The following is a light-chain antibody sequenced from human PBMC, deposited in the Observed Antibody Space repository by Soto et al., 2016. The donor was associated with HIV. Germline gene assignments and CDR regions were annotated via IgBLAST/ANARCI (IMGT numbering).Light chain of an antibody. V-gene: IGLV3-21*01. J-gene: IGLJ3*02. CDR3: QIWDSSSDHDWV. Sequence: SYELTQPPSVSVAPGKTARITCGGNNIGTKSVHWYQQRPGQAPVLVVHDDSDRPSGIPERFSGSNSGNTATLTISRVEAGDEGDYHCQIWDSSSDHDWVFGGGIKLTVL. CDR1: NIGTKS. CDR2: DDS.